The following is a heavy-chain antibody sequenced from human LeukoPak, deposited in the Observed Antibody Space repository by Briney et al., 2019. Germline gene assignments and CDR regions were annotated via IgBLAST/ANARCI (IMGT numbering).Heavy chain of an antibody. CDR3: ARVGVRGVY. Sequence: SETLSLTCTVSGGSISSYYWSWIRQPPGKGLEWIGYIYYSGSTNYNPSLKSRVTISVDTSKNQFSLKLSSVTAADTAVYYCARVGVRGVYWGPGTLVTVSS. CDR2: IYYSGST. CDR1: GGSISSYY. J-gene: IGHJ4*02. V-gene: IGHV4-59*01. D-gene: IGHD3-10*01.